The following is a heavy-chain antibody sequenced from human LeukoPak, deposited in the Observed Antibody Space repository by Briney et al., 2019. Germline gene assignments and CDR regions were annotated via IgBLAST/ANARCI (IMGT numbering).Heavy chain of an antibody. D-gene: IGHD6-19*01. CDR3: ASTLGSSGWYYFDY. J-gene: IGHJ4*02. CDR2: ISSSSTI. Sequence: GGSLRLSCAASGFTFSSYSMNWVRQAPGKGLEWVSYISSSSTIYYADSVKGRFTISRDNAKNSLYLQMNSLRAEDTAVYYCASTLGSSGWYYFDYWGQGTLVTVSS. V-gene: IGHV3-48*04. CDR1: GFTFSSYS.